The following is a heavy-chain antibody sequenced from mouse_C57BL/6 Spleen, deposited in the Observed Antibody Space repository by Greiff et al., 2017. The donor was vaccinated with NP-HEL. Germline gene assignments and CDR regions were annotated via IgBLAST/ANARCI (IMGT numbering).Heavy chain of an antibody. D-gene: IGHD1-1*02. CDR1: GYTFTDYN. Sequence: EVQLQQSGPELVKPGASVKMSCKASGYTFTDYNMHWVKQSHGKSLEWIGYINPNNGGTSYNQKFKGKATLTVNKSSSTAYMELRSLTSEDSAVYYCAREGIYGYYFDYWGQGTTLTVSS. J-gene: IGHJ2*01. V-gene: IGHV1-22*01. CDR3: AREGIYGYYFDY. CDR2: INPNNGGT.